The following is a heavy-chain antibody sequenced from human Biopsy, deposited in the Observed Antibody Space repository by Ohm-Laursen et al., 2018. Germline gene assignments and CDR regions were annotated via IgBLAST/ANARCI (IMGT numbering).Heavy chain of an antibody. J-gene: IGHJ4*02. CDR1: GYASIGSY. Sequence: GSSVKVSCNASGYASIGSYIHWVRQAPGQGLEWVGWMTPKTGKTGYTQKLQGRLTMTRDTSTSTAYMELSSLRSEDTAIYYCARGGYDYDYWGQGTLVTVSS. CDR3: ARGGYDYDY. D-gene: IGHD5-12*01. V-gene: IGHV1-8*02. CDR2: MTPKTGKT.